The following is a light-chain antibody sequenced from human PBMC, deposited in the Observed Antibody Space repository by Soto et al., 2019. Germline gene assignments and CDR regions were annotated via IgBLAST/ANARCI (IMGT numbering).Light chain of an antibody. J-gene: IGLJ1*01. V-gene: IGLV3-21*02. CDR1: NSGIYS. CDR2: DGS. Sequence: SYELTQPPSVSVAPGHTARITCGGNNSGIYSVHWYQQRPGEAPVLVVYDGSARPSGIPERFSGSNSGNTATLTIGTVEAGDEADYYFQVGHNNGGHNYVFGPGTKVTVL. CDR3: QVGHNNGGHNYV.